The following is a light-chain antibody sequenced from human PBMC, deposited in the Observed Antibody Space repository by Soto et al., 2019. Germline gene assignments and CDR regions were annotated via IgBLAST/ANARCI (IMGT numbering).Light chain of an antibody. CDR2: ANN. Sequence: QSVLTQPPSVSGAPGQRVTISCTGSSSNIGAGYDVHWCQQFPGTAPKLLIYANNNRPSGVPDRFSGSKSGTSASLAITGLQAEDEGDYYCQSYDSSLNDVVFGGGTKVTVL. CDR1: SSNIGAGYD. V-gene: IGLV1-40*01. CDR3: QSYDSSLNDVV. J-gene: IGLJ2*01.